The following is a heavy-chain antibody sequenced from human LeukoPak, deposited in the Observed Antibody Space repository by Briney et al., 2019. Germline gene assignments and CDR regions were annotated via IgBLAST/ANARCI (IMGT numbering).Heavy chain of an antibody. CDR1: GGSISDYY. V-gene: IGHV4-59*01. D-gene: IGHD6-13*01. Sequence: SETLSLTCTVSGGSISDYYWSWIRQPPGKGLEWIGYIYYTGSADYNPSLKSRVTISVDTSKNQFSLKLSSVTAADTAVYYCAGGRYSTTWRGPFDYWGQGTLVTVSS. J-gene: IGHJ4*02. CDR2: IYYTGSA. CDR3: AGGRYSTTWRGPFDY.